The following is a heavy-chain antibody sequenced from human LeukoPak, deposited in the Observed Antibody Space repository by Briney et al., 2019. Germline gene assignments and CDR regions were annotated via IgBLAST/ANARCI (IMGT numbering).Heavy chain of an antibody. CDR3: ARSRSDFWSGYYPRHAFDI. D-gene: IGHD3-3*01. CDR2: ISAYNGNT. V-gene: IGHV1-18*01. Sequence: ASVKVSCKASGYTFTSYGISWVRQAPGQGLEWMGWISAYNGNTNYAQKFQGRVTMTRDTSISTAYMELSRLRSDDTAVYYCARSRSDFWSGYYPRHAFDIWGQGTMVTVSS. CDR1: GYTFTSYG. J-gene: IGHJ3*02.